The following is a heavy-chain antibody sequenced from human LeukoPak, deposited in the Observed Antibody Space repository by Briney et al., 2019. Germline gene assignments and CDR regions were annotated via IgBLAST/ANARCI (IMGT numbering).Heavy chain of an antibody. CDR2: INRCGST. J-gene: IGHJ4*02. D-gene: IGHD6-19*01. CDR3: ARVPVVIPYPRLVRGYFGY. Sequence: SETLSLTCAVYGEPFSGYYWSWIPQPPGRGLEWVGEINRCGSTNYNPSLKSRVALSVDTSQNLFFLKLSSVTAPDPGVYYCARVPVVIPYPRLVRGYFGYWGQGTPGTVSS. CDR1: GEPFSGYY. V-gene: IGHV4-34*01.